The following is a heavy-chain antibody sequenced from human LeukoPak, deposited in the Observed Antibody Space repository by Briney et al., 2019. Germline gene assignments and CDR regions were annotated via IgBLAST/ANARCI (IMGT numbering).Heavy chain of an antibody. V-gene: IGHV3-30-3*01. CDR1: GFTFSSYA. D-gene: IGHD6-19*01. CDR3: ARFSPYSSVLFSPDY. Sequence: GGSLRLSCAASGFTFSSYAMSWVRQTPGKGLDWVALISSDGNNKYYANSVKGRFTISRDNSKNTLSLQMNSLRDDDTAVYYCARFSPYSSVLFSPDYWGQGTLVTVSS. J-gene: IGHJ4*02. CDR2: ISSDGNNK.